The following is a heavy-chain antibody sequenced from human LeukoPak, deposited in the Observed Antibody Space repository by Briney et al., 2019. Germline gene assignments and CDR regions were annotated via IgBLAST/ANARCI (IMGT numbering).Heavy chain of an antibody. D-gene: IGHD3-10*01. Sequence: PSETLSLTCAVYGGSFSGYYWSWIRQPPGKGLEWTGEINHSGSTNYNPSLKSRVTISVDTSKNQFSLKLSSVTAADTAVYYCARGSYYYGSGSYYNLPTLFQVWFDPWGQGTLVTVSS. CDR2: INHSGST. CDR1: GGSFSGYY. J-gene: IGHJ5*02. CDR3: ARGSYYYGSGSYYNLPTLFQVWFDP. V-gene: IGHV4-34*01.